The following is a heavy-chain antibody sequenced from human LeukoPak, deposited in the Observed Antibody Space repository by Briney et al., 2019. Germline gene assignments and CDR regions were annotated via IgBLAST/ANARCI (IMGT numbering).Heavy chain of an antibody. D-gene: IGHD2-15*01. CDR3: ARTRQGYYSDY. J-gene: IGHJ4*02. Sequence: GGSLRLSCAASGFMFSGYSMNWVRQAPGKGLEWVSWISSSGDSTYYADSVKGRFTISRDNAMNSLSLQMDRLRDEDTAVYYCARTRQGYYSDYWGQGTLVTVSS. V-gene: IGHV3-21*01. CDR2: ISSSGDST. CDR1: GFMFSGYS.